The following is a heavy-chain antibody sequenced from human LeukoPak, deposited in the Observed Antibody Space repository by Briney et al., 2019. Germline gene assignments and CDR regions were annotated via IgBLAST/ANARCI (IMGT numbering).Heavy chain of an antibody. J-gene: IGHJ4*02. Sequence: GGSLRLSCAASGFTFSSYGMHWVRQATGKGLESVSGISASGANRYYADSVKGRFTISRDNSRDTLSVQINSLRAEDTAVYYCAKLQSVVIPAAMLGFDYWGQGILVTVSS. CDR1: GFTFSSYG. CDR2: ISASGANR. CDR3: AKLQSVVIPAAMLGFDY. D-gene: IGHD2-2*01. V-gene: IGHV3-23*01.